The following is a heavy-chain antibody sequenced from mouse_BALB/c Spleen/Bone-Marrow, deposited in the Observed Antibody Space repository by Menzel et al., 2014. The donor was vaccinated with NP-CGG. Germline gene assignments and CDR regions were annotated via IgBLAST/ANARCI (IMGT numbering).Heavy chain of an antibody. CDR3: ARSGALYGNPLAF. V-gene: IGHV1-39*01. J-gene: IGHJ3*01. Sequence: LVESGPELEKPGASVKISCKASGYSFTGYNMNWVKQNNGKSLEWIGNIDPYYGDVNYNQKFKDKATLTVDKSSSTAYMQLKSLTSEASAVYYCARSGALYGNPLAFWGQGTLVTVSA. CDR2: IDPYYGDV. CDR1: GYSFTGYN. D-gene: IGHD2-1*01.